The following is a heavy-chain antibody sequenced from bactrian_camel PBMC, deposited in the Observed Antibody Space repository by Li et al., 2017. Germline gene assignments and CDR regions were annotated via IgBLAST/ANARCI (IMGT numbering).Heavy chain of an antibody. CDR1: GFTFSIHA. CDR2: ILTGGSNTGSST. Sequence: VQLVESGGGSVQAEGSLRLSCVASGFTFSIHAMTWVRQAPGKEREVVAGILTGGSNTGSSTYYTSSVKGRFTISRDNAKNAVYLQMNNLKPEDTAMYFCTAASGSPWNCNNQATVDYWGQGTQVTVS. D-gene: IGHD3*01. J-gene: IGHJ4*01. V-gene: IGHV3S40*01. CDR3: TAASGSPWNCNNQATVDY.